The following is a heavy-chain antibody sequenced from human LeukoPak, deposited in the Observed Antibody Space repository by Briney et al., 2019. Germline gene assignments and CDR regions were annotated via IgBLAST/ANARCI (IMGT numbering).Heavy chain of an antibody. Sequence: ASVKVCCKASGYTFTSYDINWVRQATGQGLKWMGWMNPNSGNTGYAQKFQGRVTMTRNTSISTAYMELSSLRSEDTAVYYCARARGDFWSGYPQYMDVWGKGTTVTVSS. CDR1: GYTFTSYD. V-gene: IGHV1-8*01. D-gene: IGHD3-3*01. CDR3: ARARGDFWSGYPQYMDV. J-gene: IGHJ6*03. CDR2: MNPNSGNT.